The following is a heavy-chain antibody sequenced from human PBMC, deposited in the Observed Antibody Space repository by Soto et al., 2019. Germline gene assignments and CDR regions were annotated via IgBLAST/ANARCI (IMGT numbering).Heavy chain of an antibody. Sequence: SATLSVTCAFYGVFFSGYYWSWIRKPPGKGLEWIGEINHSGSTNYNPSLKSRVTISVDTSKNQFSLKLSSVTAADTAVYYCARGRFYYDILTGYRHWGQGTLVT. D-gene: IGHD3-9*01. CDR1: GVFFSGYY. J-gene: IGHJ4*02. CDR3: ARGRFYYDILTGYRH. V-gene: IGHV4-34*01. CDR2: INHSGST.